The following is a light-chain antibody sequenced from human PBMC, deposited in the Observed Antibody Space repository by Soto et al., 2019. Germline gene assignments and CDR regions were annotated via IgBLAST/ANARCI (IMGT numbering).Light chain of an antibody. V-gene: IGKV1-5*03. CDR3: QQYGSSSPWT. Sequence: DIQMTQSPSTLSASVGDRVTITCRASQSIISWLAWYQPKPGRAPKLLIYKASSLETGVPSRFSGSGSGTEFTLIISSLQPDDFASYYCQQYGSSSPWTFGQGTKVEIK. CDR1: QSIISW. CDR2: KAS. J-gene: IGKJ1*01.